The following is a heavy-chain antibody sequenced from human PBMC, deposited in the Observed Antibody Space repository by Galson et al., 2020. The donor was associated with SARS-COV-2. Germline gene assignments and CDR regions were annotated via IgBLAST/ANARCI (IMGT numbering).Heavy chain of an antibody. CDR3: AAGIVIVPSARYGMDV. D-gene: IGHD2-2*01. J-gene: IGHJ6*02. CDR2: ISYDGSEK. CDR1: GFTFRYYG. V-gene: IGHV3-30*03. Sequence: GSLRLSCAASGFTFRYYGMHWVRQAPGKGLEWVAVISYDGSEKHFADSVKGRFTISRDNSKSTLYLQMSSLRAEDTAVYYCAAGIVIVPSARYGMDVWGQGTTVTVSS.